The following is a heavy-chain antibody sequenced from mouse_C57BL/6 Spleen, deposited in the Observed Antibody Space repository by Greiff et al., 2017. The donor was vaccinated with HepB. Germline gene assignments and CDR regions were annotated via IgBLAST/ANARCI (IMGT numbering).Heavy chain of an antibody. CDR2: ISYDGSN. CDR3: ARPTVVDHWYFDV. D-gene: IGHD1-1*01. V-gene: IGHV3-6*01. CDR1: GYSITSGYY. J-gene: IGHJ1*03. Sequence: EVKLQESGPGLVKPSQSLSLTCSVTGYSITSGYYWNWIRQFPGNKLEWMGYISYDGSNNYNPSLKNRISITRDTSKNQFFLKLNSVTTEDTATYYCARPTVVDHWYFDVWGTGTTVTVSS.